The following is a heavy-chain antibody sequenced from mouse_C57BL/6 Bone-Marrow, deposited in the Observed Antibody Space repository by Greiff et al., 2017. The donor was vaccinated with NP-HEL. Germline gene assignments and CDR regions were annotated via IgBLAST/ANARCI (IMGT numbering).Heavy chain of an antibody. Sequence: QVQLKESGAELARPGASVKLSCKASGYTFTSYGISWVKQRTGQGLEWIGEIYPRSGNTYYNEKFKGKATLTADKSSSTAYMELRSLTSEDSAVYFCARLGGSYFDYWGQGTTLTVSS. CDR2: IYPRSGNT. CDR3: ARLGGSYFDY. J-gene: IGHJ2*01. V-gene: IGHV1-81*01. CDR1: GYTFTSYG. D-gene: IGHD1-1*02.